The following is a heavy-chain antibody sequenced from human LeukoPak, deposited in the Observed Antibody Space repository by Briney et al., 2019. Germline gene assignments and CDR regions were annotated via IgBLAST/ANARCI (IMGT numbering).Heavy chain of an antibody. D-gene: IGHD4-17*01. CDR2: IHYSGST. CDR3: ARVRHGDYYLDLDY. CDR1: GASVNGASVTTYY. J-gene: IGHJ4*02. V-gene: IGHV4-61*01. Sequence: PSETLSLTCTVSGASVNGASVTTYYWSWIRQPPGKGLEWIGYIHYSGSTNYNPSLKSRVTISVDTSKNQFSLKLSSVTAADTAVYCCARVRHGDYYLDLDYWGQGTLVTVSS.